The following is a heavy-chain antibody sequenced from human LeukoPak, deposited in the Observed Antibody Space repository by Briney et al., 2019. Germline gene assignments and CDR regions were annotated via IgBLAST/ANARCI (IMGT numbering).Heavy chain of an antibody. J-gene: IGHJ4*02. Sequence: GGSLRLSCTSSGFTFSTYWMSWVRQAPGKGLEWVAHISPDGSQRYYVDSVQGRLSISRDNAQNSLPLQMNSLRADDTALYYCVGWGATITGIQGNGWGQGSPVTVSP. CDR2: ISPDGSQR. V-gene: IGHV3-7*01. CDR1: GFTFSTYW. D-gene: IGHD1-20*01. CDR3: VGWGATITGIQGNG.